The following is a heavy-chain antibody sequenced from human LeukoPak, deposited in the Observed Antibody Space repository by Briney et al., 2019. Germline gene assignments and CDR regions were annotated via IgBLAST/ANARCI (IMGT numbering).Heavy chain of an antibody. D-gene: IGHD5-18*01. CDR3: ARHLKPDMVKAHFDY. J-gene: IGHJ4*02. CDR1: GGSISYYY. CDR2: IYYSGTT. V-gene: IGHV4-59*08. Sequence: SETLSLTCTVSGGSISYYYWSWIRQPPGKGLEWIGYIYYSGTTNYNPSLKSRVTISVDTSKNQFSLKLSSVTAADTAVYYCARHLKPDMVKAHFDYWGQGTLVTVSS.